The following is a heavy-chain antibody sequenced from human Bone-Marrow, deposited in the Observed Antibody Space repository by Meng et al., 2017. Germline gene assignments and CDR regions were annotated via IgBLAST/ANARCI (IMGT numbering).Heavy chain of an antibody. CDR1: GGSISSYY. Sequence: SETLSLTCTVSGGSISSYYWSWIRQPAEKGLEWIGRISTSGSPTYNPSLKSRVTISLDTSKNQFSLKLSSVTAADTALYYCARAKWELLVHDYWGQGTLVTVSS. CDR3: ARAKWELLVHDY. J-gene: IGHJ4*02. D-gene: IGHD1-26*01. CDR2: ISTSGSP. V-gene: IGHV4-4*07.